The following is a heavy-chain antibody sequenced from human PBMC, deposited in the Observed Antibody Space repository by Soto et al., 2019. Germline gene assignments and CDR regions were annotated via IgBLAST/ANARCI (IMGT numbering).Heavy chain of an antibody. V-gene: IGHV4-59*02. D-gene: IGHD1-1*01. Sequence: SETLSLTCSVTGDSVYIYYWSWIRQSPGKVLEWIGYIFLKWSTSYNPSLKSRDTMSVDTSKNQLFLKVSSVTGADTAVYYCARTGRTTTRRSHYFHYGMDVWGQGTTVTVSS. CDR2: IFLKWST. CDR1: GDSVYIYY. J-gene: IGHJ6*02. CDR3: ARTGRTTTRRSHYFHYGMDV.